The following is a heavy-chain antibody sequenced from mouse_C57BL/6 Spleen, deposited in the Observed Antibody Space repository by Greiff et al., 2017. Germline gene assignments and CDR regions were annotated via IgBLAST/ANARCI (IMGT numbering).Heavy chain of an antibody. CDR2: IHPNSGST. CDR3: AREGRNWETGIEDLAY. V-gene: IGHV1-64*01. D-gene: IGHD4-1*01. CDR1: GYTFTSYW. J-gene: IGHJ3*01. Sequence: QVQLQQPGAELVKPGASVKLSCKASGYTFTSYWMHWVKQRPGQGLEWIGMIHPNSGSTNYNEKFKSKATLTVDKSSSTAYMQLSSLTSEDSAVYYCAREGRNWETGIEDLAYWGQGTLVTVSA.